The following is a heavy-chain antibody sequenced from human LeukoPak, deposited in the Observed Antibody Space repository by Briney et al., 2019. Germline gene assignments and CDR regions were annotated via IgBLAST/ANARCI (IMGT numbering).Heavy chain of an antibody. J-gene: IGHJ4*02. CDR2: IYYSVTT. CDR1: GGSISSSDYY. V-gene: IGHV4-39*01. Sequence: SETLSLTCTVSGGSISSSDYYWGWIRQPPGKGLEWIGSIYYSVTTYYNPSLKGRVTISVDTSKNQFSLKLSSVTAADTAVYYCARQVLTGYYVVDYWGQGTLVTVSS. D-gene: IGHD3-9*01. CDR3: ARQVLTGYYVVDY.